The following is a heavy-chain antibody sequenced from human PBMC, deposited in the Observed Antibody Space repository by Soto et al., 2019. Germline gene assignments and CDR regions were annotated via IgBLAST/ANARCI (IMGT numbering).Heavy chain of an antibody. CDR1: GFTFSTYA. V-gene: IGHV3-23*01. D-gene: IGHD4-17*01. Sequence: EVQLLESGGGLVQPGGSLRLSCAASGFTFSTYAMSWVRQAPGKGLEWVSAISAGGGSTYYADSVNGRFTISRDSSINMVYLQMNSLRTEDTAVYYCAHPRGYGVFDAYDFWGQGAMVTVSS. CDR2: ISAGGGST. CDR3: AHPRGYGVFDAYDF. J-gene: IGHJ3*01.